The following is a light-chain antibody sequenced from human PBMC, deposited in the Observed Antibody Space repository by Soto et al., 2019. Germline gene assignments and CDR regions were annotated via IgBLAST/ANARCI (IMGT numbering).Light chain of an antibody. CDR1: SGDIGAYNY. Sequence: QSALTQPRSVSGSPGQSVTFSCTGTSGDIGAYNYVSWYQFHPGKAPKMIIYDVNKRPSGVPDRFSGSKSGNTASLTISWLQAEDEADYYCSSYTAGGTIFGTGTKLTVL. CDR2: DVN. V-gene: IGLV2-11*01. CDR3: SSYTAGGTI. J-gene: IGLJ1*01.